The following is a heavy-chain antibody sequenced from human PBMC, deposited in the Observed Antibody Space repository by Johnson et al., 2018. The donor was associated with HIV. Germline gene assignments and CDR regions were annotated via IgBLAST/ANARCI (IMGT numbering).Heavy chain of an antibody. CDR2: ISSSGKST. V-gene: IGHV3-11*04. D-gene: IGHD3-9*01. CDR1: GLTFSDYY. CDR3: AREEGSDILTRGDAFDI. Sequence: QVQLVESGGGLVKPGGSLRLSCAAPGLTFSDYYMTWIRQAPGKGLEWVSYISSSGKSTNYADSVKGRFTISRDNAKNSLSLQMNSLRAEDTAIYYCAREEGSDILTRGDAFDIWGQGTMVAVSS. J-gene: IGHJ3*02.